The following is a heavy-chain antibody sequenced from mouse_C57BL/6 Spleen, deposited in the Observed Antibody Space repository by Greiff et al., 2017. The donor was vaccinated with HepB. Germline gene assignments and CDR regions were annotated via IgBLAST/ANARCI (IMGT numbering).Heavy chain of an antibody. V-gene: IGHV1-50*01. CDR2: IDPSDSYT. Sequence: QVQLQQPGAELVKPGASVKLSCKASGYTFTSYWMQWVKQRPGQGLEWIGEIDPSDSYTNYNQKFKGKATLTVDTSSSTAYMQLSSLTSEDSAVYYCARRIYDGYYYYFDYWGQGTTLTVSS. CDR3: ARRIYDGYYYYFDY. CDR1: GYTFTSYW. D-gene: IGHD2-3*01. J-gene: IGHJ2*01.